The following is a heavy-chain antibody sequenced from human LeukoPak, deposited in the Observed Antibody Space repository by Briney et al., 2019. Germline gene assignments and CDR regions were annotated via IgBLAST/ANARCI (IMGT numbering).Heavy chain of an antibody. CDR3: ARRGIAAAGTAFDI. Sequence: GSLRLSCAASGFTFSSYSMNWVRQAPGKGLEWIGSIYYSGSTYYNPPLKSRVTISVDTSKNQFSLKLSSVTAADTAVYYCARRGIAAAGTAFDIWGQGTMVTVSS. CDR2: IYYSGST. D-gene: IGHD6-13*01. V-gene: IGHV4-39*01. J-gene: IGHJ3*02. CDR1: GFTFSSYSMN.